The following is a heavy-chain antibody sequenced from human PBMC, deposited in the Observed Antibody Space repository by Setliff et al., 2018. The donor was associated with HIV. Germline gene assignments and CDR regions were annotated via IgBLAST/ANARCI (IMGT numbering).Heavy chain of an antibody. V-gene: IGHV1-2*02. CDR1: GYTFTGYF. Sequence: GASVKVSCKASGYTFTGYFMHWVRQAPGQGLEWMAWINPNSGDTNYAQKFQGRVTMTRDTSISTAYMELNNLKFEDTAVYYCARARRDSYDRGRRNHYYIDVWGKGTTVTVSS. CDR2: INPNSGDT. J-gene: IGHJ6*03. CDR3: ARARRDSYDRGRRNHYYIDV. D-gene: IGHD3-22*01.